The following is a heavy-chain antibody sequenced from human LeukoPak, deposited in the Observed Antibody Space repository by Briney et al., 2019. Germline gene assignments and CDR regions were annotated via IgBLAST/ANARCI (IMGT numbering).Heavy chain of an antibody. D-gene: IGHD3-3*01. CDR1: GGSISSYY. V-gene: IGHV4-4*09. Sequence: SETLSLTCTVSGGSISSYYWSWIRQPPGKGLEWIGYIYTSGSTNYNPSLKSRVTISVDTSKNQFSLKLSSVTAADTAVYYCARHIDDFWSWYMDVWGKGTTVTVSS. CDR3: ARHIDDFWSWYMDV. J-gene: IGHJ6*03. CDR2: IYTSGST.